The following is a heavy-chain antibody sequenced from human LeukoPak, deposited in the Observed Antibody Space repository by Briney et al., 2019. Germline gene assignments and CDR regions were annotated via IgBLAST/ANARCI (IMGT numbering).Heavy chain of an antibody. J-gene: IGHJ4*02. V-gene: IGHV4-31*03. CDR1: GGSISSGGYY. CDR3: ARDHMVRQPL. D-gene: IGHD3-10*01. Sequence: SGTLSLTCTVSGGSISSGGYYWSWIRQHPGKGLEWIGYIYYSGSTYYNPSLKSRVTISVDTSKNQFSLKLSSVTAADTAVYYCARDHMVRQPLWGQGTLVTVSS. CDR2: IYYSGST.